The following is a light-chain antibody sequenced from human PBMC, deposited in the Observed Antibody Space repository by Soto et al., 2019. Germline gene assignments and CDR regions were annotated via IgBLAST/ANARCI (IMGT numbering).Light chain of an antibody. J-gene: IGKJ1*01. CDR3: QQYSRSPPT. V-gene: IGKV3-20*01. CDR1: QSVSSSY. CDR2: GAS. Sequence: DIVLTQFPGTLSLSPGERATLSCRASQSVSSSYLAWYQQKPGQAPRLLIYGASARATGIPDRYSGSGSGTDFTLTITRLEPEDFAIYYCQQYSRSPPTFGRGTKVDIK.